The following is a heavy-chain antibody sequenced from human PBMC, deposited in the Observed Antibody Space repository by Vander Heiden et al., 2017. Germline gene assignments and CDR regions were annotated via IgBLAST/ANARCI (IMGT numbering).Heavy chain of an antibody. CDR2: TYYRSKWYN. CDR1: GDSVSSNSAA. V-gene: IGHV6-1*01. CDR3: ARVPIGNYVKGYYYYGMDV. D-gene: IGHD1-7*01. J-gene: IGHJ6*02. Sequence: QVQLQQSGPGLVKPSQTLSLTCAISGDSVSSNSAAWNWIRQSPSRGLEWLGRTYYRSKWYNDYAVSVKRRITINPDTSKNQFSLQLNSVTPEDTAVYYCARVPIGNYVKGYYYYGMDVWGQGTTVTVSS.